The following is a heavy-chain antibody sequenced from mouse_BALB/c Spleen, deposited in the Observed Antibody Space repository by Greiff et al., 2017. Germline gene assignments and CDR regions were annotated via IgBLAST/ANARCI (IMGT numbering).Heavy chain of an antibody. V-gene: IGHV1-54*01. J-gene: IGHJ3*01. CDR2: INPGSGGT. CDR3: AREDYDVAWFAY. D-gene: IGHD2-4*01. Sequence: VHLVESGAELVRPGTSVKVSCKASGYAFTNYLIEWVKQRPGQGLEWIGVINPGSGGTNYNEKFKGKATLTADKSSSTAYMQLSSLTSDDSAVYFCAREDYDVAWFAYWGQGTLVTVSA. CDR1: GYAFTNYL.